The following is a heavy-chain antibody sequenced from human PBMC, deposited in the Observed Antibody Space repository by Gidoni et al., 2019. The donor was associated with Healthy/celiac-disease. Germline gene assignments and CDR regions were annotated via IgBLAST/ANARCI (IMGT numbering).Heavy chain of an antibody. CDR2: INPNSGGT. CDR3: ARGYYGSGLRLWGWFDP. Sequence: QVQLVQSGAEVKKPGASVKVSCKASGYTFTGYYMHWVRQAPGQGLEWMGWINPNSGGTNYAQKFQGRVTMTRDTSISTAYMELSRLRSDDTAVYYCARGYYGSGLRLWGWFDPWGQGTLVTVSS. V-gene: IGHV1-2*02. J-gene: IGHJ5*02. D-gene: IGHD3-10*01. CDR1: GYTFTGYY.